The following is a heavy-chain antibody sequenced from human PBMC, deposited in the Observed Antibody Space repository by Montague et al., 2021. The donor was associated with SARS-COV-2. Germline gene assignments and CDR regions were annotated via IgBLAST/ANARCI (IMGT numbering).Heavy chain of an antibody. J-gene: IGHJ6*02. V-gene: IGHV4-31*03. CDR1: GDFVSSDGYY. Sequence: TLSLTCTISGDFVSSDGYYRSWIRQHPGKGPEWIGDIYYSGSTHYNPSLKSRVTISVDTSKNQFSLKLSSVTAADTAVYYCAREVMGSVNYYQAIKYGLDVWGQGTTVTVSS. D-gene: IGHD3-10*01. CDR2: IYYSGST. CDR3: AREVMGSVNYYQAIKYGLDV.